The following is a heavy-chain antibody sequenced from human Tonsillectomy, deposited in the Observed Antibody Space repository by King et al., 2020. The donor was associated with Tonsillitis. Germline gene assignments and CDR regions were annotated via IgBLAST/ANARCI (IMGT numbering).Heavy chain of an antibody. D-gene: IGHD3-10*01. Sequence: QLVQSAGGLVHPGGSLRLACLASGGSVSSTYISRGRQTPGKGLEWISVSYGDGRTFNAESVRARFIVHRDNSENMVYLQMNSRRVEDTAIYYCARGGWSSLDYWGQGTPVTVSS. CDR2: SYGDGRT. V-gene: IGHV3-66*01. J-gene: IGHJ4*02. CDR3: ARGGWSSLDY. CDR1: GGSVSSTY.